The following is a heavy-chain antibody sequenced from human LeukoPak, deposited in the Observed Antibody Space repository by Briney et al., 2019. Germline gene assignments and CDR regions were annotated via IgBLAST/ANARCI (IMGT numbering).Heavy chain of an antibody. J-gene: IGHJ4*02. V-gene: IGHV1-2*02. CDR2: IHPNSYT. D-gene: IGHD4-23*01. CDR3: ARELGSVAASKASDY. Sequence: ASVKVSCTASEYTFTAYYMHWLRQAPGQGLEWMGCIHPNSYTVYARRSQGRVTITRDTSITTSYMELNKLTSDDTAVYYCARELGSVAASKASDYWGQGTLVTVSS. CDR1: EYTFTAYY.